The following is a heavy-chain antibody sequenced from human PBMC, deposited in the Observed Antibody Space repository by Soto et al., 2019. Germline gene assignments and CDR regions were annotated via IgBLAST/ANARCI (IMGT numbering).Heavy chain of an antibody. J-gene: IGHJ6*02. D-gene: IGHD6-13*01. CDR1: GGTFSSYA. CDR2: IIPIFGTA. Sequence: QVQLVQSGAEVKKPGSSVKVSCKASGGTFSSYAISWVRQAPGQGLEWMGGIIPIFGTANYAQKFRGRVTITADKSTSTAYMELSSLRSEDTAVYYCASPVRRYSSSWYYYYGMDVWGQGTTVTVSS. V-gene: IGHV1-69*06. CDR3: ASPVRRYSSSWYYYYGMDV.